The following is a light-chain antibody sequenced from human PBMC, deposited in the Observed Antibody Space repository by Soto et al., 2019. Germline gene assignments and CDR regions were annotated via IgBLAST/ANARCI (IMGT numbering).Light chain of an antibody. Sequence: QSLMTQPASVSGSPGQSITISCTGTISDVGTYNLVSWFQQHPGKAPKLMIFEVSERPSGVSNRFSGSKSGNAASLTISGLQAEDEADYYCCSYAGGATYVFGTGTKVTVL. CDR2: EVS. J-gene: IGLJ1*01. CDR3: CSYAGGATYV. V-gene: IGLV2-23*02. CDR1: ISDVGTYNL.